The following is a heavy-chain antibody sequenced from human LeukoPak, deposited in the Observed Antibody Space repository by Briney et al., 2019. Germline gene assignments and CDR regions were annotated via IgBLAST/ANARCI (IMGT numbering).Heavy chain of an antibody. CDR1: GFTFSSSW. V-gene: IGHV3-74*01. Sequence: GGSLRLSCAASGFTFSSSWIHWVRQAPGKELVWVSHINSDGSSTTYADSVKGRFTISRDNAKNTLYLQMHSLRAEDTAVYFCARDYSYAMNVWGKGTTVTVSS. J-gene: IGHJ6*04. D-gene: IGHD2-21*01. CDR2: INSDGSST. CDR3: ARDYSYAMNV.